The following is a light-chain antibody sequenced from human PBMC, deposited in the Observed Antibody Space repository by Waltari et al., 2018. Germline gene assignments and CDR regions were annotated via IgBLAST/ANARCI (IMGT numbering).Light chain of an antibody. CDR2: EVS. J-gene: IGLJ1*01. Sequence: QSALTQPASVSGSPGQSITISCTGTSSDGGSYNLVSWYHQHPGKAPKLMIYEVSKRPPGVSNRFSGSKSGNTASLTISGLQAEDEADYYCCSYAGSSTLVFGTGTKVTVL. CDR1: SSDGGSYNL. V-gene: IGLV2-23*02. CDR3: CSYAGSSTLV.